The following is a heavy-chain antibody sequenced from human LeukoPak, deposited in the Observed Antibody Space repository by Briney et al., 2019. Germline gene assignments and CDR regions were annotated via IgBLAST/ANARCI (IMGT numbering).Heavy chain of an antibody. CDR1: GGSISSYY. D-gene: IGHD2-21*02. CDR2: IYTSGTT. V-gene: IGHV4-4*07. CDR3: ARGPNVVVTAIPIDY. J-gene: IGHJ4*02. Sequence: SETLSLTCTVSGGSISSYYWSWIRQPAGKGLEWIGRIYTSGTTNYNPYLRSRVTMSVDTSKNQFSLKLSSVTAADTAVYYCARGPNVVVTAIPIDYWGQGILVTVSS.